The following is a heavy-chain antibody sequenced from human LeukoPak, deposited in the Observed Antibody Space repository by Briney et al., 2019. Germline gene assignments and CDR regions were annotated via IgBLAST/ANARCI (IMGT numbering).Heavy chain of an antibody. D-gene: IGHD3-10*01. J-gene: IGHJ3*02. CDR1: GFTFSSYS. CDR2: ISSSSSYI. V-gene: IGHV3-21*01. CDR3: ARDRVVLLWFGELSRDAFDI. Sequence: GGSLRLSCAASGFTFSSYSMNWVRQAPGKGLEWVSSISSSSSYIYYADSVKGRFTISGDNVKNSLYLQMNSLRAEDTAVYYCARDRVVLLWFGELSRDAFDIWGQGTMVTVSS.